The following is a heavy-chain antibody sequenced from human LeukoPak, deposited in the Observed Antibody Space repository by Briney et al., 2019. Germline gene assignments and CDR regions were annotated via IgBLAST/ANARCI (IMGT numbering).Heavy chain of an antibody. D-gene: IGHD5-12*01. CDR3: ARALSVYSGYDDAVDI. V-gene: IGHV1-2*02. CDR2: SNPNSGGT. CDR1: GYTFTHYY. Sequence: ASVKVSSKASGYTFTHYYMHWVRQAPGQGLEWMGWSNPNSGGTKCAQNFQGRVTMTRDTSMNTAYMELSRLRSDDTAVYYCARALSVYSGYDDAVDIWGQGTMVTVSS. J-gene: IGHJ3*02.